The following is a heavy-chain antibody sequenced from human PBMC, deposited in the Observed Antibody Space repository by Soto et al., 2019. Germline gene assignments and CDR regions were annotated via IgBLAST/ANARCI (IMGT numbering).Heavy chain of an antibody. CDR1: GGSVNIGTYY. V-gene: IGHV4-61*01. D-gene: IGHD3-22*01. CDR2: ILHSGST. CDR3: TTEAYDNSGSLAFDI. J-gene: IGHJ3*02. Sequence: PSETLSLTCTVPGGSVNIGTYYWSWIRQPPGKGLEWIGFILHSGSTNYNPSLKGRVTMSVDTSQSQFSLKLNSVTAADTAVYYCTTEAYDNSGSLAFDIWGPGTLVTVSS.